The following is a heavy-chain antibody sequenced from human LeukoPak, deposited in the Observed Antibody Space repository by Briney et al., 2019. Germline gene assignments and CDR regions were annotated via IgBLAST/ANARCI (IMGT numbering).Heavy chain of an antibody. J-gene: IGHJ1*01. V-gene: IGHV1-69*04. D-gene: IGHD1-14*01. CDR3: ARDALEPGRYFQH. Sequence: SVKVSCKASGGTFSSYAISWVRQAPGQGLEWMGRIIPILGIANYAQKFQGRVTITADKSTSTAYMELSSLRAEDTAVYYCARDALEPGRYFQHWGQGTLVTVSS. CDR1: GGTFSSYA. CDR2: IIPILGIA.